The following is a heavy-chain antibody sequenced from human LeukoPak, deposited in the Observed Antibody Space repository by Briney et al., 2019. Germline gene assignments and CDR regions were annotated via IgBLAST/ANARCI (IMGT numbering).Heavy chain of an antibody. V-gene: IGHV3-15*07. CDR3: TRGYPTVYYYYGMDV. Sequence: PGGSLRLSCAASGFTFSNAWMNWVRQAPGKGLEWVGRIKSKTDGGTTDYAAPVKGRFTISRDDSKNTLYLQMNSLKTEDTAVHYCTRGYPTVYYYYGMDVWGQGTTVTVSS. CDR2: IKSKTDGGTT. D-gene: IGHD2-15*01. CDR1: GFTFSNAW. J-gene: IGHJ6*02.